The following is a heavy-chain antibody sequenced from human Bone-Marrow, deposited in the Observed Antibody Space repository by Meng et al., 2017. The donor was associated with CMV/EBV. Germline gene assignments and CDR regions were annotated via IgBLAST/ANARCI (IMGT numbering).Heavy chain of an antibody. Sequence: ASVKVSCKASGYTFTSYDINWVRQATGQGLEWMGWMNPNSGNTGYAQKFQGRVTMTRNTSISTDYMELSRLTSDDTAVYYCALGRRAIGGSYYGLAWFDPCGQGTLVTVSS. D-gene: IGHD1-26*01. CDR1: GYTFTSYD. CDR2: MNPNSGNT. CDR3: ALGRRAIGGSYYGLAWFDP. V-gene: IGHV1-8*02. J-gene: IGHJ5*02.